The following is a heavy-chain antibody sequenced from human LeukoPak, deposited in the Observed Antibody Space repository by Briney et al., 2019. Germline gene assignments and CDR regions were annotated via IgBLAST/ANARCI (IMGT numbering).Heavy chain of an antibody. V-gene: IGHV2-5*02. J-gene: IGHJ3*02. D-gene: IGHD3-10*01. Sequence: SGPTLVNPTQTLTLTCTFSGFSLSTSGVAVGWTRQPPGKALEWLALLYWDDDKRYSPSLKSRLTITKDTSKNQVVLTMTNMDPVDTATYYCVHQIYYAGIPDAFDIWGQGTMVTVSS. CDR2: LYWDDDK. CDR1: GFSLSTSGVA. CDR3: VHQIYYAGIPDAFDI.